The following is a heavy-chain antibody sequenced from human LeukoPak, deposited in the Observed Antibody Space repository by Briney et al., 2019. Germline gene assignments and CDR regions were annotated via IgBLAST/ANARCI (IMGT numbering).Heavy chain of an antibody. Sequence: GASVKVSCEASGYTFTGYYMHWVRQAPGQGLEWMGWINPNSGGTNYAQKFQGRVTMTRDTSISTAYMELSRLRSDDTAVYYCARDLAVGAPIDYWGQGTLVTVSS. D-gene: IGHD1-26*01. CDR3: ARDLAVGAPIDY. J-gene: IGHJ4*02. CDR1: GYTFTGYY. CDR2: INPNSGGT. V-gene: IGHV1-2*02.